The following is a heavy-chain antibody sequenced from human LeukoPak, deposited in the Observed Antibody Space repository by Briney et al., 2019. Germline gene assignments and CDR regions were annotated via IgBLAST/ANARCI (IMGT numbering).Heavy chain of an antibody. Sequence: ASVTVSCTASGYTLNISFMHWVRQAPGQGLEWMGVINPSGTSTDYAQRFQGRITMTRDTSTNTVYMELSSLRSEDTAVYYCAGPHGASYYYFDYWGQGTLVTVSS. CDR2: INPSGTST. CDR3: AGPHGASYYYFDY. D-gene: IGHD3-10*01. J-gene: IGHJ4*02. V-gene: IGHV1-46*02. CDR1: GYTLNISF.